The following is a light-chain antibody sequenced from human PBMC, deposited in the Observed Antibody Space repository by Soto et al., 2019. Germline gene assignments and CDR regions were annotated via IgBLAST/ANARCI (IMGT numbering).Light chain of an antibody. Sequence: SSELTQPPSVSVAPGQTARITCGGANIGTKTVHWYQHKPGQAPVLVVHDDSDRPSGIPERFSGSNSGNTATLTISRVEAGDEADYHCQVWHSSSDPVVFGGGTKLTVL. V-gene: IGLV3-21*02. CDR3: QVWHSSSDPVV. CDR2: DDS. J-gene: IGLJ3*02. CDR1: NIGTKT.